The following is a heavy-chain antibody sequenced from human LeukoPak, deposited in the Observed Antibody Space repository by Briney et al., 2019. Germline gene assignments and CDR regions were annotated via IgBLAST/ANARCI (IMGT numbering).Heavy chain of an antibody. Sequence: PTGGSLRLSCAASGFTFSSYSMSWVRQAPGKGLEWVAVISYDGSNKYYADSVKGRFTISRDNSKNTLYLQMYSLRAEDTAVYYCARGPPLYDILTGPLINWGQGTLVTVSS. CDR2: ISYDGSNK. V-gene: IGHV3-30-3*01. D-gene: IGHD3-9*01. J-gene: IGHJ4*02. CDR1: GFTFSSYS. CDR3: ARGPPLYDILTGPLIN.